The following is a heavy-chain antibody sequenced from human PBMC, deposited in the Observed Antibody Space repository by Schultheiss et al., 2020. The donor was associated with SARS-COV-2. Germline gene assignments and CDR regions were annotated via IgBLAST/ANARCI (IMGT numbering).Heavy chain of an antibody. CDR1: GFTFSSYG. D-gene: IGHD4-23*01. Sequence: GGSLRLSCAASGFTFSSYGMHWVRQAPGKGLEWVAVISYDGSNKYYADSVKGRFTISRDNSKNTLYLQMNSLRAEDTAVYYCAREHSTAVYGMDVWGQGTTVTVSS. J-gene: IGHJ6*02. CDR2: ISYDGSNK. CDR3: AREHSTAVYGMDV. V-gene: IGHV3-30*03.